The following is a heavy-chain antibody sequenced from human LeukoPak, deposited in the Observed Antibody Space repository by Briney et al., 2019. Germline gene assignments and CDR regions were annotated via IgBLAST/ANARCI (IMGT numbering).Heavy chain of an antibody. CDR1: GGSFRGYY. CDR3: ARAYPRCSYGSYYFDY. J-gene: IGHJ4*02. CDR2: INHSGST. Sequence: SETLSLTCAVDGGSFRGYYWSCIRQPPGKGLEWIGEINHSGSTNYNPSLKSRVTISVDTSKNQFSLKLSSVTAADTAVYYCARAYPRCSYGSYYFDYWGQGTLVTVSS. D-gene: IGHD5-18*01. V-gene: IGHV4-34*01.